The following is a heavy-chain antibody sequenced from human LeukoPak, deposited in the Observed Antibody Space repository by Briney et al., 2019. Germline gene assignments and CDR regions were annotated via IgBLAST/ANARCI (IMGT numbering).Heavy chain of an antibody. Sequence: GGSLRLSCAASGFTFSSYSMNWVRQAPGKGLEWVSSISSSSSYIYYADSVKGRFTISRDNAKNSLYLQMNSLRAEGTAVYYCARDGVSYYDFWSGYHGMDVWGQGTTVTVSS. D-gene: IGHD3-3*01. CDR2: ISSSSSYI. V-gene: IGHV3-21*01. CDR1: GFTFSSYS. CDR3: ARDGVSYYDFWSGYHGMDV. J-gene: IGHJ6*02.